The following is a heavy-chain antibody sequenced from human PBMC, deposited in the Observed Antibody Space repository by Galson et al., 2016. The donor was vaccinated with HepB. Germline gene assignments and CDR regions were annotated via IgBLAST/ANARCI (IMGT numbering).Heavy chain of an antibody. V-gene: IGHV3-7*03. D-gene: IGHD3-10*01. CDR1: GFTFNNYW. CDR3: ARDGYSTPGREF. CDR2: IKEDGTVT. Sequence: SLRLSCAASGFTFNNYWMTWVRQAPGQGLEWVASIKEDGTVTYYVESVRGRFDIFRDNAKKSLDLQMNSLRAEDTATYYCARDGYSTPGREFWGQGALVIVSS. J-gene: IGHJ4*02.